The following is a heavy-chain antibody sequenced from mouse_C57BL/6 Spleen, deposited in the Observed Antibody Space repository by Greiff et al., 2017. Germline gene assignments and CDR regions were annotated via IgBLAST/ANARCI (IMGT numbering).Heavy chain of an antibody. D-gene: IGHD1-1*01. CDR2: IWTGGGT. Sequence: VQLVESGPGLVAPSQSLSITCTVSGFSLTSYAISWVRQPPGKGLEWLGVIWTGGGTNYNSAFKSRLSISKDNSKSQVFLKMHSLQNDDTARYYCARKENYDGSSSFAYWGQGTLVTVSA. V-gene: IGHV2-9-1*01. CDR1: GFSLTSYA. CDR3: ARKENYDGSSSFAY. J-gene: IGHJ3*01.